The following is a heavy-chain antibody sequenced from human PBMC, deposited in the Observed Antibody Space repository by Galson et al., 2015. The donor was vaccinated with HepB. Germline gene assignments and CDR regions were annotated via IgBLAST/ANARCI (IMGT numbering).Heavy chain of an antibody. CDR2: INPNSGGT. CDR3: ARSGGLAYCGGDCYDFDY. D-gene: IGHD2-21*02. Sequence: SVKVSCKASGYTFTGYYMHWVRQAPGQGLEWMGRINPNSGGTNYAQKFQGRVTMTRDTSISTAYMELSRLRSDDTVVYYCARSGGLAYCGGDCYDFDYWGQGTLVTVSS. CDR1: GYTFTGYY. V-gene: IGHV1-2*05. J-gene: IGHJ4*02.